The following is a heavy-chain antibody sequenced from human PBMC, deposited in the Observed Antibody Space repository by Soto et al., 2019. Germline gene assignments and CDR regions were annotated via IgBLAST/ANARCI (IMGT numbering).Heavy chain of an antibody. CDR1: GGTFSSYA. Sequence: KVSCKASGGTFSSYAISWVRQAPGQGLEWMGGIIPIFGTANYAQKFQGRVTITADKSTSTAYMELSSLRSEDTAVYYCAGKGYCSSTSCYRPPRGTYYYGMDVWGQGTTVTVSS. CDR2: IIPIFGTA. D-gene: IGHD2-2*01. V-gene: IGHV1-69*06. J-gene: IGHJ6*02. CDR3: AGKGYCSSTSCYRPPRGTYYYGMDV.